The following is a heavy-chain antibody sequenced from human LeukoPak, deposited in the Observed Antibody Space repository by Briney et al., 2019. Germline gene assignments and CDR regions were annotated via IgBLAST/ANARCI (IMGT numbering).Heavy chain of an antibody. V-gene: IGHV4-34*01. CDR2: INHSGST. CDR1: GGSFSGYY. CDR3: ARAGPAGAATRSSDY. D-gene: IGHD2-15*01. J-gene: IGHJ4*02. Sequence: SETLSLTCAVYGGSFSGYYWSWIRQPPGKGLEWIGEINHSGSTNYNTSLKSRVTISVDTSKNQFSLKLSSVTAADTAVYYCARAGPAGAATRSSDYWGQGTLVTVSS.